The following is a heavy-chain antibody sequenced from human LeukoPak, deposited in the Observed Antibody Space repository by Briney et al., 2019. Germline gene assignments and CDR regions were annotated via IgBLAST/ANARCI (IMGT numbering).Heavy chain of an antibody. CDR1: GFTVSSNY. J-gene: IGHJ4*02. V-gene: IGHV3-66*01. D-gene: IGHD3-9*01. CDR2: IYSGGST. Sequence: GGSLRLSCAASGFTVSSNYMSWVRQAPGKGLEWVSVIYSGGSTYYADSVKGRFTISRDNSKNTLYLQMNSLRAEDTAVYYCARGPWTLTGYSYFDYWGQGTLVTVSS. CDR3: ARGPWTLTGYSYFDY.